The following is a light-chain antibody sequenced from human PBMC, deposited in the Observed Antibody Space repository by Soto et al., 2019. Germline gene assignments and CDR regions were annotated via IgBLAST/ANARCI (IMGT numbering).Light chain of an antibody. CDR1: QSVSSY. J-gene: IGKJ1*01. Sequence: EIVLTQSPATLSLSPGEGATLSCRASQSVSSYLAWYQQKPGQAPRLLIYDASNRATGIPARFSGSGSGTDFTLTISSLEPEDFAVYYWPVTFGQGTKVDIK. CDR2: DAS. CDR3: PVT. V-gene: IGKV3-11*01.